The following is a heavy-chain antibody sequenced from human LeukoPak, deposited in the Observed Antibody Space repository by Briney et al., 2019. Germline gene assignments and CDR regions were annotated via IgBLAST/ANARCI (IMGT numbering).Heavy chain of an antibody. D-gene: IGHD2-2*01. J-gene: IGHJ4*02. CDR2: INHSGNT. V-gene: IGHV4-34*01. CDR1: GTAFSVHY. CDR3: ARGPTRYCSSTSCKLHDY. Sequence: SETLSLTCAVYGTAFSVHYWSWIRQPPGKGLEWIGEINHSGNTNYNPSLKSRVTISVATSKNQFSLKLSSVTAADTAVYYCARGPTRYCSSTSCKLHDYWGQGTLVTVSS.